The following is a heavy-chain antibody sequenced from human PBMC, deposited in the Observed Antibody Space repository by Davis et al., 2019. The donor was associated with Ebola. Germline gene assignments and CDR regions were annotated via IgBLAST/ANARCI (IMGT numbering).Heavy chain of an antibody. V-gene: IGHV3-53*01. D-gene: IGHD3-22*01. Sequence: GESLKISCAASGFTVSSNYMSWVRQAPGKGLEWVSVIYSGGSTYYADSVKGRFTISRDNYKNTLYLQMNSLRAEDTAVYYCASAYYYDSSGYLLGGWGQGTLVTVSS. CDR3: ASAYYYDSSGYLLGG. CDR1: GFTVSSNY. CDR2: IYSGGST. J-gene: IGHJ4*02.